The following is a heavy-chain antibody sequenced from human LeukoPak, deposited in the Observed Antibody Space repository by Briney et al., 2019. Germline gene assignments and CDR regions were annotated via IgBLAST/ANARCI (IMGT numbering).Heavy chain of an antibody. CDR2: IYYSGST. D-gene: IGHD1-26*01. V-gene: IGHV4-59*01. J-gene: IGHJ6*03. CDR3: ARAVGATQGCHYYYYYMDV. Sequence: PSETLSLTCTVSGGSISTYYWTWIRQPPGKGLEWIGNIYYSGSTNYNPSLKSRVTISVDTSKNQFSLKLTSVPAADTAVYYCARAVGATQGCHYYYYYMDVWGKGATVTVSS. CDR1: GGSISTYY.